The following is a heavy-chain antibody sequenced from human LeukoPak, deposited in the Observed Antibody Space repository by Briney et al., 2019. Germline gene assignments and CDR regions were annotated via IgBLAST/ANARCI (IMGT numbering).Heavy chain of an antibody. CDR3: AKDRVGAILYFDY. J-gene: IGHJ4*02. CDR1: GFTFSSYG. V-gene: IGHV3-23*01. D-gene: IGHD1-26*01. CDR2: ITGSGGTT. Sequence: GGSLRLSCAASGFTFSSYGMSWVRQAPGKVLEWVSAITGSGGTTYYADSMKGRFTISRDNSKNTLYLQMNSLRAEDTAVYYCAKDRVGAILYFDYWGLGTLVTVSS.